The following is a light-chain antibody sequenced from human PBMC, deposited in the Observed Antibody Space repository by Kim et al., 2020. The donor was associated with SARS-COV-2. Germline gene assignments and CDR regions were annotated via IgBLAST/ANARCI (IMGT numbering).Light chain of an antibody. CDR3: NSRDSSGNHVV. Sequence: ALGQTVRITCQGDSLRSYYASWYQQKPGQAPVLVIYGKNNRPSGIPDRFSGSSSGNTASLTITGAQAEDEADYYCNSRDSSGNHVVFGGGTKLT. CDR2: GKN. J-gene: IGLJ2*01. CDR1: SLRSYY. V-gene: IGLV3-19*01.